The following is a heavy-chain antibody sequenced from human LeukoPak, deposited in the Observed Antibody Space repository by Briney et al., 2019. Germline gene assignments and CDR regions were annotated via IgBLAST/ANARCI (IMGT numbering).Heavy chain of an antibody. D-gene: IGHD3-22*01. CDR2: IYYSGGT. CDR1: GGSINSDNYY. CDR3: ASRSDYYDSSGLDY. V-gene: IGHV4-39*07. Sequence: PSETLSLTCTVSGGSINSDNYYWGWIRQPPGKGLEWIGSIYYSGGTYYNPSLKSRVTISVDTSKNQFSLKLSSVTAADTAVYYCASRSDYYDSSGLDYWGQGTLVTVSS. J-gene: IGHJ4*02.